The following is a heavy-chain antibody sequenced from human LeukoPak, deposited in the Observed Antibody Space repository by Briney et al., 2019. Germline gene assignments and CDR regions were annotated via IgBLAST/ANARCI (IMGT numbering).Heavy chain of an antibody. J-gene: IGHJ4*02. D-gene: IGHD3-10*01. CDR2: INPNSGGT. CDR3: AKGWFGELSPLYFDY. CDR1: GYTFTGYY. V-gene: IGHV1-2*02. Sequence: ASVKVSCKASGYTFTGYYMHWVRQAPGQGLEWMGWINPNSGGTNYAQKFQGRVTMTRDTSISTAYMELSRLRSDGTAVYYCAKGWFGELSPLYFDYWGQGTLVTVSS.